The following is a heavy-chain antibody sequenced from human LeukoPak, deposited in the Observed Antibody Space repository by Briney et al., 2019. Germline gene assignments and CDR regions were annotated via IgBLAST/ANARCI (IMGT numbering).Heavy chain of an antibody. V-gene: IGHV1-24*01. Sequence: ASVKVSCKVSGYTLTELSMHWVRQAPGKGLEWMGGFDPEDGETIYAKKFQGRVTMTEDTSTDTAYMELSSLRSEDTAVYYCATVRITMVRGDLYGMDVWGQGTTVTVSS. CDR3: ATVRITMVRGDLYGMDV. CDR2: FDPEDGET. D-gene: IGHD3-10*01. J-gene: IGHJ6*02. CDR1: GYTLTELS.